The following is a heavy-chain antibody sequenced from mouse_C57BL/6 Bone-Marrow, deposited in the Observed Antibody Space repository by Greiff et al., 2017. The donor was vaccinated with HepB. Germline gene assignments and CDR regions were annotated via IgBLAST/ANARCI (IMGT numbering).Heavy chain of an antibody. CDR1: FYSFTGYY. J-gene: IGHJ2*01. CDR2: INPRTGGT. V-gene: IGHV1-42*01. Sequence: EVKLVESGPELVKPGASVKISCKASFYSFTGYYMNWVKQSPEKSLEWIGDINPRTGGTTYNQKFKAKATLTVDKSSSTAYMQLKSLTSEDSAVYYCSYYGFDYWGQGTTLTVSS. D-gene: IGHD1-1*01. CDR3: SYYGFDY.